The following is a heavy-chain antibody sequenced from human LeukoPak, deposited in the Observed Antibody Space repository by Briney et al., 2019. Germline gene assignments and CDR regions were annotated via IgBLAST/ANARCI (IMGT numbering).Heavy chain of an antibody. J-gene: IGHJ4*02. CDR1: GGSITSYF. CDR3: ARGERYGSGSYSSQGYFDY. V-gene: IGHV4-59*01. D-gene: IGHD1-26*01. CDR2: ISYNRGT. Sequence: SETLSLTCIVSGGSITSYFWIWIRQSPRKGLEWIGYISYNRGTNYNPSLKSRVTISTDTSKNQFSLKLNSVTAADTAVYYCARGERYGSGSYSSQGYFDYWGQGSLVTVSS.